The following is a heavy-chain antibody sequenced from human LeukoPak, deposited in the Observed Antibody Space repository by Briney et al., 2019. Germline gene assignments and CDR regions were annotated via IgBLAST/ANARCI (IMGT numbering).Heavy chain of an antibody. CDR3: AKEGRDVKNARYGMDV. CDR1: GFTFDDYA. J-gene: IGHJ6*02. D-gene: IGHD5-24*01. Sequence: GGSLRLSCAASGFTFDDYAMHWVRQAPGKGLEWVSCISWYSGSIGCADSVNGRFTIYRDNAKNSLYLQMNSLRAEDTALYYCAKEGRDVKNARYGMDVWGQGTTVTVSS. V-gene: IGHV3-9*01. CDR2: ISWYSGSI.